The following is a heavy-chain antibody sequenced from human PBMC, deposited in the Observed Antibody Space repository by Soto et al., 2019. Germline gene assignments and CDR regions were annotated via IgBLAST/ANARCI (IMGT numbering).Heavy chain of an antibody. CDR3: ALGDLGRDGYKYQGRWGYYYYYGMDC. CDR2: IIPIVGTA. CDR1: GGTFSSYA. J-gene: IGHJ6*02. D-gene: IGHD2-2*01. V-gene: IGHV1-69*01. Sequence: QVQLVQSGAEVKKPGSSVKVSCKASGGTFSSYAISWVRQAPGQGLEWMGGIIPIVGTANYAQKFQGRVTITAEESTSTAYMELSSLSSEYTAVYYCALGDLGRDGYKYQGRWGYYYYYGMDCWGQWTTVTVSS.